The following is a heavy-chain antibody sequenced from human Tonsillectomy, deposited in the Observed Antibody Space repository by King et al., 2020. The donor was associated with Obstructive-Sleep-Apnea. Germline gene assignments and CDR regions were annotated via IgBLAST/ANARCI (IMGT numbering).Heavy chain of an antibody. V-gene: IGHV4-34*01. J-gene: IGHJ4*02. CDR2: INDSGRT. CDR1: GGSFSGHR. Sequence: VQLQQWGAGLLKPSETLSLTCAVFGGSFSGHRWSWIRQSPGKGLQWIGEINDSGRTNYNPSLRSRVTISLDTSKNQFSLKLNSVTAADTAVYYCARRDDYWGQGTLVTVSS. CDR3: ARRDDY.